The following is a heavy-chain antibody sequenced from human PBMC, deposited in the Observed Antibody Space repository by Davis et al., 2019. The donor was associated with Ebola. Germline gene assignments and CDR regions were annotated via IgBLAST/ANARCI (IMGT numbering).Heavy chain of an antibody. V-gene: IGHV4-39*07. CDR3: ARGLGVGSGSYYRFDP. Sequence: PSETLSLTCTVSGGSISSSSYYWGWIRQPPGKGLEWIGSIYYSGSTYYNPSLKSRVTISVDTSKNQFSLKLSSVTAADTAVYYCARGLGVGSGSYYRFDPWGQGTLVTVSS. CDR1: GGSISSSSYY. J-gene: IGHJ5*02. D-gene: IGHD3-10*01. CDR2: IYYSGST.